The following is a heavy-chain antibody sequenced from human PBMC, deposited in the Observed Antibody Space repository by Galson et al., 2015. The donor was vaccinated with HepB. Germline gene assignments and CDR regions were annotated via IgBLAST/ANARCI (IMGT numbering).Heavy chain of an antibody. CDR3: AKDTGEAVWFGELLPFDN. V-gene: IGHV3-30*18. CDR2: ISYDGTNK. D-gene: IGHD3-10*01. Sequence: SLRLSCAASGFIFSNYDMHWVRQAPGKGLEWVAVISYDGTNKYYGDSVKGRFTISRDNSKKTLYLQMNSLRAEDTAVYYCAKDTGEAVWFGELLPFDNWGQGTLVTVSS. J-gene: IGHJ4*02. CDR1: GFIFSNYD.